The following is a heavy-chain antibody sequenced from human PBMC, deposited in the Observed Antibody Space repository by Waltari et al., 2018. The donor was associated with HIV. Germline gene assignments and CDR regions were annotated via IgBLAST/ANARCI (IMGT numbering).Heavy chain of an antibody. CDR3: ARAAYYYDSSGYNAFDI. D-gene: IGHD3-22*01. CDR1: GFTVSSNY. V-gene: IGHV3-66*02. J-gene: IGHJ3*02. Sequence: EVQLVESGGGLVQPGGSLRLSCAASGFTVSSNYMSWVRQAPGKGLEWVSVIYSGGSTYYADSVKGRFTISRDNSKNTLYLQMNSLRAEDTAVYYCARAAYYYDSSGYNAFDIWGQGTMVTVSS. CDR2: IYSGGST.